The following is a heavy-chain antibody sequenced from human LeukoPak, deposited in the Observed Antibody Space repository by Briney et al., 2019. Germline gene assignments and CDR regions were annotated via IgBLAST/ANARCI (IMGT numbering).Heavy chain of an antibody. J-gene: IGHJ4*02. CDR3: ARGTYYYGSGSYDY. CDR2: IYTSGST. D-gene: IGHD3-10*01. Sequence: SETLSLTCTVSGDSINSFYWSWIRQPAGKGLEWIGRIYTSGSTNYNPSLKSRVTMSVDTSKNQFSLKLSSVTAADTAVYYCARGTYYYGSGSYDYWGQGTLVTVSS. CDR1: GDSINSFY. V-gene: IGHV4-4*07.